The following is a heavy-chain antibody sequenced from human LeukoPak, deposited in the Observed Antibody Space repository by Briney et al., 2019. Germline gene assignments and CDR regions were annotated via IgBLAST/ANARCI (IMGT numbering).Heavy chain of an antibody. Sequence: GGSLRLSCAASGFTFSTYAMHWVHQAPGKGLEWVAVISKDGSNKYYADSVKGRFTISRDNSKNTLYLQMNSLRAEDTAVYYCAKNDYFDSSGYYTYWGQGTLVTVSS. CDR1: GFTFSTYA. D-gene: IGHD3-22*01. V-gene: IGHV3-30*18. CDR2: ISKDGSNK. J-gene: IGHJ4*02. CDR3: AKNDYFDSSGYYTY.